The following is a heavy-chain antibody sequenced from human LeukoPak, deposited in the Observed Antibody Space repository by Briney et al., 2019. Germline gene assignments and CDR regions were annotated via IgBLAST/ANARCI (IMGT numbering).Heavy chain of an antibody. D-gene: IGHD2-21*02. CDR2: INPNSGGT. CDR3: ARGYCGGDCYPFDY. J-gene: IGHJ4*02. V-gene: IGHV1-2*02. CDR1: GYTFTGYY. Sequence: ASVKVSCKASGYTFTGYYMHWERQAPGQGLEWMGWINPNSGGTNYAQKLQGRVTMTTDTSTSTAYMELRSLRSDDTAVYYCARGYCGGDCYPFDYWGQGTLVTVSS.